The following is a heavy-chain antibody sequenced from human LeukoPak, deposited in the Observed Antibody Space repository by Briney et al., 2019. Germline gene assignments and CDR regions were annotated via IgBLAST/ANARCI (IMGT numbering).Heavy chain of an antibody. CDR2: ISAQHGQT. V-gene: IGHV1-18*01. CDR1: GYSDNFYG. J-gene: IGHJ4*02. D-gene: IGHD2-8*01. CDR3: AGSLGYCTSNVCYLKY. Sequence: ASVKVSCKTSGYSDNFYGITWVRQVAGQGLEWMGWISAQHGQTEYAPNSQDRVTMTTDTYTNTAYMELRSLRSDDTAVYYCAGSLGYCTSNVCYLKYWGQGTLVTVSS.